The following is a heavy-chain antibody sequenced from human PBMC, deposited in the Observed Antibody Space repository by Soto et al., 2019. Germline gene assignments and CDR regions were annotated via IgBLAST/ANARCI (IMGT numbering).Heavy chain of an antibody. V-gene: IGHV1-8*01. J-gene: IGHJ4*02. Sequence: GASAKPSSEESGYSNACRYRCWLRQAAENGLEWVGWMNPTTGNTGYAQRFQGRVTMTRDTSISTAYMELSSLRSEDTAVYFCARGGGYCPGGSCSNFDCWGQGTVVTVSS. D-gene: IGHD2-8*02. CDR2: MNPTTGNT. CDR3: ARGGGYCPGGSCSNFDC. CDR1: GYSNACRY.